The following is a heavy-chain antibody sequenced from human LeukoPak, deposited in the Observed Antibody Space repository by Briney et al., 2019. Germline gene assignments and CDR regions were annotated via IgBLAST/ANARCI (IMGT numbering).Heavy chain of an antibody. V-gene: IGHV4-39*01. J-gene: IGHJ4*02. D-gene: IGHD3-22*01. CDR3: ARVYYASSQIDY. CDR1: GDSISSGAY. Sequence: SETLSLTCSVSGDSISSGAYWGWIHQPPGKGLEWIGSIYYSGSTYYNPSLKSRVTISVDTSKNQFSLKLSSVTAADTAVYHCARVYYASSQIDYWGQGTLVTVSS. CDR2: IYYSGST.